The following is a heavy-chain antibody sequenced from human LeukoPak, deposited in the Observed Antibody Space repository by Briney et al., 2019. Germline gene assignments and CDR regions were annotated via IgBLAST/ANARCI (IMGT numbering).Heavy chain of an antibody. V-gene: IGHV1-8*01. CDR2: MNPNRGET. D-gene: IGHD3-10*01. Sequence: ASVTVSFKDSGYTFTSYDINWVRQAPGQGVEWMGWMNPNRGETGYTQKFQGRVTMTMNTSISTAYMELSSLRSEDTAVYYCARVRGVVRTYYYGSGSSRYYYYGMDVWGQGTTVTVSS. CDR3: ARVRGVVRTYYYGSGSSRYYYYGMDV. CDR1: GYTFTSYD. J-gene: IGHJ6*02.